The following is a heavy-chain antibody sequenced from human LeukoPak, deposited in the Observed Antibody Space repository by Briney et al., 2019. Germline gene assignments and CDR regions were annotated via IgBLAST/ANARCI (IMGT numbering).Heavy chain of an antibody. D-gene: IGHD3-22*01. CDR2: INYSGST. V-gene: IGHV4-31*03. J-gene: IGHJ4*02. CDR3: ARAPHDYESSGFAFDC. CDR1: GGSISSGGYY. Sequence: SQTLSLTCTVSGGSISSGGYYWSWIRQHPGKGLEWIGYINYSGSTYYSPSLKSRVTISVDTSKNQFSLKLSSVTAADTAVYYCARAPHDYESSGFAFDCWGQGTLVTVSS.